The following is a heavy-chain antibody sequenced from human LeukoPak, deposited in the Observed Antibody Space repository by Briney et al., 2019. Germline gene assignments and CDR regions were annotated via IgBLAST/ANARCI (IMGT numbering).Heavy chain of an antibody. CDR1: GGTFSSYA. CDR3: ARTAVAGTVRSRKYNWFDP. CDR2: IIPIFGTA. J-gene: IGHJ5*02. D-gene: IGHD6-19*01. Sequence: SVRVSCKASGGTFSSYAISWVRQAPGQGLEWMGGIIPIFGTANYAQKFQGRVTITADESTSTAYMELSSLRSEDTAVYYCARTAVAGTVRSRKYNWFDPWGQGTLVTVSS. V-gene: IGHV1-69*13.